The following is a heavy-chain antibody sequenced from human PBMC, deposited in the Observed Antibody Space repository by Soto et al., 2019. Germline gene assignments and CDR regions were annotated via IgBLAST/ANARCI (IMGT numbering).Heavy chain of an antibody. CDR3: ARHKVYSSGWFSTGGFDP. D-gene: IGHD6-19*01. Sequence: GESLKISCKGSGYSFTSYWIGWVRQMPGKGLEWMGRIDPSDSYTNYSPSFQGHVTISADKSISTAYLQWSSLKASDTAMYYCARHKVYSSGWFSTGGFDPWGQGTLVTVSS. V-gene: IGHV5-10-1*01. CDR2: IDPSDSYT. J-gene: IGHJ5*02. CDR1: GYSFTSYW.